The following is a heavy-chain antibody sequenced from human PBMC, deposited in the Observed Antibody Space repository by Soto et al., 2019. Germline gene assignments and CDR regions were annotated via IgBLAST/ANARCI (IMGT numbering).Heavy chain of an antibody. V-gene: IGHV3-21*01. D-gene: IGHD1-26*01. CDR1: GFTFXXXX. CDR2: ISSKSSHI. Sequence: GSXXLSXAAFGFTFXXXXXDXVRQAPGKGLEWVASISSKSSHIYYADSVKGRFTISRDNAKNSLYLQMNSLRAEDTAVYYCARDMGRRDGPDHWGQGTLVTVSS. CDR3: ARDMGRRDGPDH. J-gene: IGHJ4*02.